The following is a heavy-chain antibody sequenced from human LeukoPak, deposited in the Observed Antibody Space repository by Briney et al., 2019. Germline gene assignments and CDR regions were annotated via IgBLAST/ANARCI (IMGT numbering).Heavy chain of an antibody. D-gene: IGHD3-16*02. CDR1: GFTFEDYG. J-gene: IGHJ5*01. V-gene: IGHV3-20*04. CDR3: ARDKYKSFVWGSHRFDS. Sequence: GGSLRLSCAASGFTFEDYGMSWVRHAPGKRLEWVSGINWNGDSTVYADSVKGRFSISRDNAKNSLYLQMNSLRAEDTALYYCARDKYKSFVWGSHRFDSWGQGIQVIVSS. CDR2: INWNGDST.